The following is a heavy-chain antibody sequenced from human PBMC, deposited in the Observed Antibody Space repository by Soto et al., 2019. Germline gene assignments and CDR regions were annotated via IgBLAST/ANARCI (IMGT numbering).Heavy chain of an antibody. Sequence: QVTLKESGPVLVKPTETLTLTCTVSGFSLSNARMGVSWIRQPPGKALEWLAHIFSNDEKSYSTSLNSRLTLVKNTSKSQVVLIMTHMDPVDTATYYCARIKFIMVRGVIRSDWFDPWGQGTLVTVSS. CDR2: IFSNDEK. J-gene: IGHJ5*02. CDR1: GFSLSNARMG. D-gene: IGHD3-10*01. V-gene: IGHV2-26*01. CDR3: ARIKFIMVRGVIRSDWFDP.